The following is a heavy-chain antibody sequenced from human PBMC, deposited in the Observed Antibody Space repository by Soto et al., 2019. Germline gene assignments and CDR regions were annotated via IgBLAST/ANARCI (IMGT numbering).Heavy chain of an antibody. Sequence: GGSLRLSCAASGFTFSDYYMSWIRQAPGKGLEWVSYISSSGSTIYYADSVKGRFTISRDNAKNSLYLQMNSLRAEDTAVYYCARDQGTAMVTFWFDPWGQGTLVTVSS. CDR2: ISSSGSTI. V-gene: IGHV3-11*01. CDR1: GFTFSDYY. D-gene: IGHD5-18*01. CDR3: ARDQGTAMVTFWFDP. J-gene: IGHJ5*02.